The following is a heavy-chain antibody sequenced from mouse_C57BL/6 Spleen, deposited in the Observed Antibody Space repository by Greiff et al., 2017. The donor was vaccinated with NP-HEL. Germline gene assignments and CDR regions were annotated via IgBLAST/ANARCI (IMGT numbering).Heavy chain of an antibody. Sequence: QVQLQQPGAELVKPGASVKLSCKASGYTFTSYWMHWVKQRPGQGLEWIGMINPNSGSTNYNEKFKSKATLTVDKSSSTAYMQLSSLASEDSAVYYWERWALTTVVARGNYYAMDYWGQGTSVTVSS. D-gene: IGHD1-1*01. V-gene: IGHV1-64*01. CDR2: INPNSGST. J-gene: IGHJ4*01. CDR1: GYTFTSYW. CDR3: ERWALTTVVARGNYYAMDY.